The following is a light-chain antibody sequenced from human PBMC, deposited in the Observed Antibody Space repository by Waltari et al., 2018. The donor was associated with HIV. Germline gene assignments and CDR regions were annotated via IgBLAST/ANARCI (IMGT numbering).Light chain of an antibody. J-gene: IGLJ1*01. CDR2: DVS. CDR3: CSYAGSYSYV. Sequence: QSALPQPRSVSGSPGQSVTISCTGTSSDVVGYNYISWYQQHPGKAPKLMIDDVSKRPSGVPDRFSGSKSGNTASLTISGLQAEDEADYYCCSYAGSYSYVFGTGTKVTVL. CDR1: SSDVVGYNY. V-gene: IGLV2-11*01.